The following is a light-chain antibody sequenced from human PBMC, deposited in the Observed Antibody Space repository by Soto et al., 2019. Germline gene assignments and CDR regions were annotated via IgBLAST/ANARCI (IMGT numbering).Light chain of an antibody. Sequence: QSVLTQPPSVSAAPGQTVTISCSGSSSNIGNNYVSWYQQLPETAPKLLLYENNKRPSGIPDRFSGSKSGTSATLGITGLQTGDEVDYDCGTWEISLSLWVFGGGTKLTVL. CDR2: ENN. CDR1: SSNIGNNY. V-gene: IGLV1-51*02. J-gene: IGLJ3*02. CDR3: GTWEISLSLWV.